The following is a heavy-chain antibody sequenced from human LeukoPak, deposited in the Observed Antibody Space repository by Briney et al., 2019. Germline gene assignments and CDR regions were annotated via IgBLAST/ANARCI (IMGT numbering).Heavy chain of an antibody. CDR1: GGSISSYY. CDR2: IYTSGGT. CDR3: AREDSSGYYEPFDY. D-gene: IGHD3-22*01. V-gene: IGHV4-4*07. Sequence: SETLSLTCTVSGGSISSYYWSWIRQPAGKGLEWIGRIYTSGGTNYNPSLKSRVTMSVDTSKNQFSLKLSSVTAADTAVYYCAREDSSGYYEPFDYWGQGTLVTVSS. J-gene: IGHJ4*02.